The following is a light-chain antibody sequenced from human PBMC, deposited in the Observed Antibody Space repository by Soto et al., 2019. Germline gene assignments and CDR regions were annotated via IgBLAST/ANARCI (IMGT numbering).Light chain of an antibody. V-gene: IGLV9-49*01. CDR1: RVHSKYR. CDR3: GADHGSGSNFVL. CDR2: VGTGGIVG. Sequence: QPVLTQPPSASASLGASVTLLHLLNRVHSKYRGDWFQQRPGKGPRFVIRVGTGGIVGSKGYGIPDRFSVLVSGLNRYLTIKIIQEEDESDYHCGADHGSGSNFVLFGGGTKLTVL. J-gene: IGLJ2*01.